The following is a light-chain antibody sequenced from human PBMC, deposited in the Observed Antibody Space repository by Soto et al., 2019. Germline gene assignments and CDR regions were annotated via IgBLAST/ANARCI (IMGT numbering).Light chain of an antibody. CDR1: QSLVHSDGNTY. CDR2: MTS. CDR3: MQATHSPWT. J-gene: IGKJ1*01. V-gene: IGKV2-24*01. Sequence: DLVMTQTPLSSPVTLGQPASISCRSSQSLVHSDGNTYMTWLQQRPGQPPRLLIYMTSNRLSGVPDRFSASGAGTDFTLQISRVEAEDVGVYYCMQATHSPWTFGQGTKVEIK.